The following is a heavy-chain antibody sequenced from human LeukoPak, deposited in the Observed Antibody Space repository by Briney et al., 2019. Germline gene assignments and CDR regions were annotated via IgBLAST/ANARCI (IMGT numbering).Heavy chain of an antibody. CDR3: ARGGYYGSGRGWFDP. Sequence: GESLKISSKASGYSFTSFWIGWWRQMPGKGLEWMGIIYTDDADTRYSPSFQGQVTISVDKSISTAYLQWSSLRAPDTAMYYCARGGYYGSGRGWFDPWGQGTLVTVSS. D-gene: IGHD3-10*01. CDR1: GYSFTSFW. CDR2: IYTDDADT. V-gene: IGHV5-51*01. J-gene: IGHJ5*02.